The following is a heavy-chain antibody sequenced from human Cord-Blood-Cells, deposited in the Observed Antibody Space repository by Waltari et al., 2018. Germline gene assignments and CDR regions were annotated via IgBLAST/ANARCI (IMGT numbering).Heavy chain of an antibody. CDR2: INGGNGNT. Sequence: QVQLVQSGAEVKKPGASVKVSCKASGYTFTSYAMHWVRQAPGQRLEWMGWINGGNGNTKYSQKFQGRVTITRDTSASTAYRELSSLRSEDTAVYYCARRETGKAGRFDYWGQGTLVTVSS. V-gene: IGHV1-3*01. CDR1: GYTFTSYA. D-gene: IGHD7-27*01. J-gene: IGHJ4*02. CDR3: ARRETGKAGRFDY.